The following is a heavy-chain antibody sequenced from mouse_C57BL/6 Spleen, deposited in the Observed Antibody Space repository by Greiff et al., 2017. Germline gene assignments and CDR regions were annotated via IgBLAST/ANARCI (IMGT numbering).Heavy chain of an antibody. D-gene: IGHD3-2*02. CDR2: IRNKANGYTT. V-gene: IGHV7-3*01. Sequence: EVKLMESGGGLVQPGGSLSLSCAASGFTFTDYYMSWVRQPPGKALEWLGFIRNKANGYTTEYSASVKGRFTISRDNSQSILYLQMHALRAEDSATYYCARSNNSGYDGDAMDYWGQGTSVTVSS. J-gene: IGHJ4*01. CDR3: ARSNNSGYDGDAMDY. CDR1: GFTFTDYY.